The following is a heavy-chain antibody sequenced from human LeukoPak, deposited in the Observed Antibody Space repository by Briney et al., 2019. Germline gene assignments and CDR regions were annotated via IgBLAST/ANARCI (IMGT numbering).Heavy chain of an antibody. CDR2: IYYSGST. J-gene: IGHJ5*02. D-gene: IGHD1-7*01. V-gene: IGHV4-39*07. CDR1: GGSISSSSYY. Sequence: PSETLSLTCTVSGGSISSSSYYWGWIRQPPGKGLEWIGSIYYSGSTYYNPSLKSRVTISVDTSKNQFSLKLSSVTAADTAVYYCARVEPLHLELPNIMWFDPWGQGTLVTVSS. CDR3: ARVEPLHLELPNIMWFDP.